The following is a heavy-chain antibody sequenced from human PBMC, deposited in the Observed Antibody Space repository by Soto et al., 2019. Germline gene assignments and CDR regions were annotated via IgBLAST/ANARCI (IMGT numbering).Heavy chain of an antibody. J-gene: IGHJ6*02. CDR2: INSDGSST. CDR1: GFTFSTYW. V-gene: IGHV3-74*01. D-gene: IGHD3-10*01. Sequence: EVQLVESGGGLAQPGGSLRLSCVASGFTFSTYWIHWVRQAPGKGLVWVSRINSDGSSTNYADSVKGRFTISRDNAKNTLFLQMNSLRAEDTAVYYCARDRWGGGRDMDVWGQGTTVTVSS. CDR3: ARDRWGGGRDMDV.